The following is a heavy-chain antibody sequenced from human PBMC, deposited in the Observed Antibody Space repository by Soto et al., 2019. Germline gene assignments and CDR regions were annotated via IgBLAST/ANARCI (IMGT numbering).Heavy chain of an antibody. CDR3: ARVGGTVTSDY. CDR1: GFAFSAYG. D-gene: IGHD4-17*01. J-gene: IGHJ4*02. CDR2: IYYDGSNK. V-gene: IGHV3-33*01. Sequence: QVQLVESGGGVVQPGRSLRLSCSASGFAFSAYGMHWVRQAPGKGLEWVAMIYYDGSNKYYADSVKGRFTISRDNSKNTLYLQMSSLRAEDPALYYCARVGGTVTSDYWGLGTLVTVSS.